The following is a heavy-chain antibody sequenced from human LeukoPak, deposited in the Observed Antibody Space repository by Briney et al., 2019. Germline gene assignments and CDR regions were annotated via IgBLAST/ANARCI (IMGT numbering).Heavy chain of an antibody. V-gene: IGHV1-46*01. CDR1: GYILSSYY. D-gene: IGHD2-21*02. CDR3: ARTYCGGDCNNRYFDY. Sequence: ASVKVSCKASGYILSSYYMHWVRQAPGQGLEWMGIINPSGDSTDYAQKLQGRVTMTRDKSTSTVYMEMNSLRSEDTALYYCARTYCGGDCNNRYFDYWGQGTLVTVSS. J-gene: IGHJ4*02. CDR2: INPSGDST.